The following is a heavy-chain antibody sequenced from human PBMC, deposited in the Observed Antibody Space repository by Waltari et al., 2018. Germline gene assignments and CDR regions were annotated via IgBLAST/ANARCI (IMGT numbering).Heavy chain of an antibody. CDR1: GFTVSSHY. CDR2: IKSGGDT. J-gene: IGHJ2*01. V-gene: IGHV3-53*01. Sequence: EVQLVESGGGWIQPGGSLRLSCAASGFTVSSHYMNWVRQAPGKGLEWVSGIKSGGDTHYADSVKGRFTISRDNSKNTVYLQMNTLRAEDTALYYCTRDVTGYYYFDLWGRGTLVTVSS. CDR3: TRDVTGYYYFDL.